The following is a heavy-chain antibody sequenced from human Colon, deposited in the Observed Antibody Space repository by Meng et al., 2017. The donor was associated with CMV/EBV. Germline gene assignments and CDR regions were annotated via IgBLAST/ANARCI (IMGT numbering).Heavy chain of an antibody. CDR3: AREVRHTSSWSYFFDF. Sequence: GSLRLSCAVYGGSFSGYYWSWIRQPPGKGLEWIGEINHSGSTNYNPSLKSRVTISVDTSKNEFSLRLNSVTAADTAVYFCAREVRHTSSWSYFFDFWGQGMLVTVSS. J-gene: IGHJ4*02. V-gene: IGHV4-34*01. D-gene: IGHD6-13*01. CDR1: GGSFSGYY. CDR2: INHSGST.